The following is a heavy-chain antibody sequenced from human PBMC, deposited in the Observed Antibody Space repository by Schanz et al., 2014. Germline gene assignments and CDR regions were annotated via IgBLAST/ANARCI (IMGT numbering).Heavy chain of an antibody. Sequence: QVQLVQSGREVKKSGASVKVSCKASGYTFTTYGISWVRQAPGQGLEWMGWISAYNGHTNYAQKFQGRVTMTTDTSTSTAYMELRSLRSDDTAVYYCARDNLVSSSWYNYYGMDVWGQGTTVTVSS. CDR1: GYTFTTYG. J-gene: IGHJ6*02. D-gene: IGHD6-13*01. CDR2: ISAYNGHT. V-gene: IGHV1-18*01. CDR3: ARDNLVSSSWYNYYGMDV.